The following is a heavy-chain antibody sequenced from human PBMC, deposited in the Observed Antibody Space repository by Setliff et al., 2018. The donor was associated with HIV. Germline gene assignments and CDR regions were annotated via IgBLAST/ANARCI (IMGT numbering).Heavy chain of an antibody. CDR1: GYPISSGYY. V-gene: IGHV4-38-2*02. CDR2: IYHSGTT. Sequence: SETLSLTCTVSGYPISSGYYWGWIRQPPGKGLEWIGSIYHSGTTYYNPSLKSRVTISVDTSKNQFSLKLSSAAAADTAVYYCARRLQFLEFLHGVGGLDDWGQGTTVTVSS. D-gene: IGHD3-3*01. J-gene: IGHJ6*02. CDR3: ARRLQFLEFLHGVGGLDD.